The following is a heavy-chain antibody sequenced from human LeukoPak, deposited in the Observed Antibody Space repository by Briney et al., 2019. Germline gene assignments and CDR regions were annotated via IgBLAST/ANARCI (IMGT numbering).Heavy chain of an antibody. CDR2: ITSSSSYT. V-gene: IGHV3-21*01. CDR3: ATSQGSWPDYFDY. Sequence: PGGSLRLSCAASGFTFSTYNMNWVRQAPGKGLEWVSSITSSSSYTFYADSVKGRFTISRDNAKNSLYLQMNSLRAEDTAVYYCATSQGSWPDYFDYWGQGTLVTVSS. D-gene: IGHD6-13*01. CDR1: GFTFSTYN. J-gene: IGHJ4*02.